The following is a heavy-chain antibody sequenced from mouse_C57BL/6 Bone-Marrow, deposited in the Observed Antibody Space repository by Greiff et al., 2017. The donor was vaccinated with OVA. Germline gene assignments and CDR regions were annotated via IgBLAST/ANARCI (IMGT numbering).Heavy chain of an antibody. CDR2: IDPSDSYT. V-gene: IGHV1-69*01. CDR3: ARKGAYEG. J-gene: IGHJ3*01. D-gene: IGHD6-5*01. Sequence: VQLQQSGAELVMPGASVKLSCKASGYTFTSYGMHWVKQRPGQGLEWIGEIDPSDSYTNYNEKFKGKSTLTVDKSSSTAYMQLSSLTSEDSAVYYCARKGAYEGWGQGTLVTVSA. CDR1: GYTFTSYG.